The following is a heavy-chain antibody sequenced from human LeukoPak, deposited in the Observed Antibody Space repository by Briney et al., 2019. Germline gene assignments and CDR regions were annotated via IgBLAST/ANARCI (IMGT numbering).Heavy chain of an antibody. J-gene: IGHJ5*02. CDR2: ISSSSTYI. Sequence: GGSLRLSCAASGFTLSSYTMNWVRQAPGNGLEWVSSISSSSTYIYYADSVKGRFTISRDNAKNSLYLQMNSLRAEDTAVYYCARDRSGCRSTSCHSLGYNWFDPWGQGTLVTVSS. V-gene: IGHV3-21*01. CDR3: ARDRSGCRSTSCHSLGYNWFDP. CDR1: GFTLSSYT. D-gene: IGHD2-2*01.